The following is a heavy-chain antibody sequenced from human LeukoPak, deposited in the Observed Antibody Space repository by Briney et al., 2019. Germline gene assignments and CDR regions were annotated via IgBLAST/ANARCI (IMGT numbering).Heavy chain of an antibody. Sequence: GGSLRLSCAASGFTFSTYTMNWVRQAPGKGLEWVSAISGSGGSTYYADSVKGRFTISRDNSKNTLYPQMNSLRAEDTAVYYCAKLVGATTIDYWGQGTLVTVSS. CDR2: ISGSGGST. CDR3: AKLVGATTIDY. D-gene: IGHD1-26*01. CDR1: GFTFSTYT. V-gene: IGHV3-23*01. J-gene: IGHJ4*02.